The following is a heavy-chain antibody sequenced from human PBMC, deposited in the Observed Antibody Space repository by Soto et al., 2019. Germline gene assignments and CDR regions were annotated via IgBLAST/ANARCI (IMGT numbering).Heavy chain of an antibody. CDR3: TIYAYSSSWYAGGSGMDV. J-gene: IGHJ6*01. CDR2: IKSKTDGGTT. D-gene: IGHD6-13*01. Sequence: KVLEWVGRIKSKTDGGTTDYAAPVKGRFTISRDDSKNTLYLQMNSLTTEDTAVYYCTIYAYSSSWYAGGSGMDVWLHRNT. V-gene: IGHV3-15*01.